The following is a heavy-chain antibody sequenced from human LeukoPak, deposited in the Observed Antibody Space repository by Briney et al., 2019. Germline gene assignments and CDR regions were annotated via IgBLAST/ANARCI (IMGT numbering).Heavy chain of an antibody. J-gene: IGHJ6*02. Sequence: GESLKISCKGSGYSFTSYWIGWVRQMPGKGLEWMGIIYPGDSDTRYSPSFQGQVTISADKSISTAYLQWSSLKASDTAMYYCARSSSSSSYYYYYYGMDVWGQGTLVTVSS. CDR3: ARSSSSSSYYYYYYGMDV. CDR1: GYSFTSYW. D-gene: IGHD6-6*01. V-gene: IGHV5-51*01. CDR2: IYPGDSDT.